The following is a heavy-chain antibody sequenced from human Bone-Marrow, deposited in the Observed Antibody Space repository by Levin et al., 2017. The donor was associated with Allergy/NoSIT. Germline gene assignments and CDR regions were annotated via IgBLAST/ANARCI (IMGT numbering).Heavy chain of an antibody. CDR1: GFTFSSYW. CDR2: INSDGSST. V-gene: IGHV3-74*01. CDR3: ARGGRGDYRFDY. Sequence: GGSLRLSCAASGFTFSSYWMHWVRQAPGKGLVWVSRINSDGSSTSYADSVKGRFTISRDNAKNTLYLQMNSLRAEDTAVYYCARGGRGDYRFDYWGQGTLVTVSS. D-gene: IGHD4-17*01. J-gene: IGHJ4*02.